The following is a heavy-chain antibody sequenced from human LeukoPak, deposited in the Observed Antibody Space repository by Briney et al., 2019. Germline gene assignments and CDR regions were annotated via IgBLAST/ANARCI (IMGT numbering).Heavy chain of an antibody. CDR2: INNSGGIT. Sequence: QPGGSLRLSCAASGFSFRSNAMSWVRQAPGKGLEWVSVINNSGGITYYADSVKGRFTISRDNSKNTLYLQMNSLRGEDTAVYYCATPSDSSGWYGVWGQGTLVTVSS. CDR1: GFSFRSNA. V-gene: IGHV3-23*01. D-gene: IGHD6-19*01. CDR3: ATPSDSSGWYGV. J-gene: IGHJ4*02.